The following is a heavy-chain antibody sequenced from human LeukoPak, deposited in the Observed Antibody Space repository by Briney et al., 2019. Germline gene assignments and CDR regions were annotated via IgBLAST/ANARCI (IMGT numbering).Heavy chain of an antibody. CDR1: GFIFSNYA. CDR2: ISGSGGST. V-gene: IGHV3-23*01. Sequence: GGSLRLSCAASGFIFSNYAISWVRQAPGKGLEWVSGISGSGGSTYYADSVKGRFAISRDNSKNTLYLQMNSLRPEDTAIYYCAKADIVVVVAATCFDYWGQGTLVTVSS. J-gene: IGHJ4*02. D-gene: IGHD2-15*01. CDR3: AKADIVVVVAATCFDY.